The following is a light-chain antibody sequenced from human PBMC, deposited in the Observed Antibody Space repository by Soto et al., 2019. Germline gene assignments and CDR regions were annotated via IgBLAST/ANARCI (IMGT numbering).Light chain of an antibody. Sequence: QSVLTQPPSVSGAPGQRVIISCTGSSSNIGAGYDVHWYQQLPGTAPRLLIYDNNNRPSGVPARLSASKSGTSASLAITGLQAEDEGHYYCQSYDKRLTAYVFGTGTKVTVL. V-gene: IGLV1-40*01. CDR3: QSYDKRLTAYV. J-gene: IGLJ1*01. CDR1: SSNIGAGYD. CDR2: DNN.